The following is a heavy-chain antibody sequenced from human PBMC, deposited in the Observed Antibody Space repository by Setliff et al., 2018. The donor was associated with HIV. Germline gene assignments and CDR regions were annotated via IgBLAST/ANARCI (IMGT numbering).Heavy chain of an antibody. D-gene: IGHD3-10*01. J-gene: IGHJ4*02. CDR1: GYTFTSYY. CDR2: INPSGGST. V-gene: IGHV1-46*01. CDR3: ARDSLIWFGELSFDY. Sequence: ASVKVSCKASGYTFTSYYIHWVRQAPGQGLEWMGIINPSGGSTSYAQKLQGRVTMTTDTSTSTAYMELRSLRSDDTAVYYCARDSLIWFGELSFDYWGQGTLVTVSS.